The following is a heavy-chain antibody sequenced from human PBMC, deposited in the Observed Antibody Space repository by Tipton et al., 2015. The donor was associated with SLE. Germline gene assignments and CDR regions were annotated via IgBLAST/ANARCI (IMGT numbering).Heavy chain of an antibody. CDR3: ARAQGEMDALDI. V-gene: IGHV4-61*01. CDR1: GGSISGSHYY. J-gene: IGHJ3*02. CDR2: IYYSGST. Sequence: TLSLTCTVSGGSISGSHYYWSWIRQPPGKGLEWIGYIYYSGSTNYNPSLKSRVTISVDTSKNQFSLKLSSVTAADTAVYYCARAQGEMDALDIWGQGTMVTVSS. D-gene: IGHD3-10*01.